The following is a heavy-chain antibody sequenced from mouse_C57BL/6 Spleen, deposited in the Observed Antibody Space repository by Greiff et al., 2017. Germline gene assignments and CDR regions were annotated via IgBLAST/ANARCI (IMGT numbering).Heavy chain of an antibody. CDR2: IDPETGGT. CDR3: TRSFYYGGSDWCFDV. Sequence: VQLQQSGAELVRPGASVTLSCKASGYTFTDHEMHWVKQTPGHGLEWIGAIDPETGGTAYNQKFKGKAILTADKSSSSAYMELRSLTSEDSAVYYCTRSFYYGGSDWCFDVWGTGTTVTVSS. D-gene: IGHD1-1*01. CDR1: GYTFTDHE. V-gene: IGHV1-15*01. J-gene: IGHJ1*03.